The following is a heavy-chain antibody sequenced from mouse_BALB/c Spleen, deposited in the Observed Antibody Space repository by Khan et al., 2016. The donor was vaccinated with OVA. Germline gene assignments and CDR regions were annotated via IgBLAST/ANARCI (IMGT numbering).Heavy chain of an antibody. D-gene: IGHD4-1*01. Sequence: DVMLVESGGDLVKPGGSLKLSCAASGFTFSSYSMSWVRQTPDKRLEWVATISSDGDYTYFPDSVKGRFTISRDNAKNTLNLQMSSLKSEDTALYYCASHLTGSFAYWGQGTLVTVSA. CDR3: ASHLTGSFAY. V-gene: IGHV5-6*02. CDR2: ISSDGDYT. J-gene: IGHJ3*01. CDR1: GFTFSSYS.